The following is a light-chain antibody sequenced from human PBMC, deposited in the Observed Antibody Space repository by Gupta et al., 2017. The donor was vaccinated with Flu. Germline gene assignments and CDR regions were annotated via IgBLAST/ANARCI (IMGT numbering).Light chain of an antibody. CDR3: EQHGYSPYT. Sequence: EIVLTQSPGTLSLSPGERATLSCRTSQTVKNDYLAWYQQKPGQAPRLLISGASSRATGVPDRFSGSGSGTDFTLTISSLEPEDFAVYYCEQHGYSPYTFGQGTKLEIK. CDR1: QTVKNDY. V-gene: IGKV3-20*01. CDR2: GAS. J-gene: IGKJ2*01.